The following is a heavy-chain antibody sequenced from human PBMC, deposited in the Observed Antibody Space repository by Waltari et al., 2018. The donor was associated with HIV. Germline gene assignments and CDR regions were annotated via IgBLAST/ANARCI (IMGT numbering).Heavy chain of an antibody. CDR3: ARLSTVTTTAFDI. V-gene: IGHV5-51*03. Sequence: EVQLVQSGAEVKKPGESLKISCKGSGYSFTNYWIGWVRQMPGKGLEWMGIVYPGESDTRYSPSFQRQVTNPADKSISTAYLQWSSLKASDTAMYYCARLSTVTTTAFDIWGQGTMVTVSS. D-gene: IGHD4-4*01. CDR2: VYPGESDT. CDR1: GYSFTNYW. J-gene: IGHJ3*02.